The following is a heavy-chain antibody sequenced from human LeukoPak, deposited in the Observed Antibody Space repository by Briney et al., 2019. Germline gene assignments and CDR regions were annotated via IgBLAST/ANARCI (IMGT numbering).Heavy chain of an antibody. CDR3: ARGTKLVRTYCGGDCYEGNFDY. Sequence: ASVKVSCKASGYTFTSYDINWVRQATGQGLEWMGWMNPNSGNTGYAQKFQGRVTMIRNTSISTAYMELSSLRSEDTAVYYCARGTKLVRTYCGGDCYEGNFDYWGQGTLVTVSS. V-gene: IGHV1-8*01. D-gene: IGHD2-21*02. J-gene: IGHJ4*02. CDR2: MNPNSGNT. CDR1: GYTFTSYD.